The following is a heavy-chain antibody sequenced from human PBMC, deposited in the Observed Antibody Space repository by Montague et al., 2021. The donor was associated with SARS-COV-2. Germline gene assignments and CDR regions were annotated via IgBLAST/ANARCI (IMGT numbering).Heavy chain of an antibody. Sequence: PELVTPTQTLTLTCTFSGFSLSTSGMCVSWIRQPPGKALEWLARXDWDDDKYYSTSLKTRLTISKDTSKNQVVLTMTNMDPVDTATYYCARTTMITFGGVIVPFDYWGQGTLVTVSS. CDR3: ARTTMITFGGVIVPFDY. CDR1: GFSLSTSGMC. D-gene: IGHD3-16*02. J-gene: IGHJ4*02. CDR2: XDWDDDK. V-gene: IGHV2-70*11.